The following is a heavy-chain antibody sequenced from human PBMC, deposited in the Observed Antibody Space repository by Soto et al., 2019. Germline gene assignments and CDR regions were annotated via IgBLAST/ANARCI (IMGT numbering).Heavy chain of an antibody. CDR1: GGTFSSYA. CDR3: ASPEPPYSSTVKN. Sequence: QVQLVQSGAEVKKPGSSVKVACKASGGTFSSYAISWVRQAPGHGLEWMGGIIPIFGTANYAQKFQGSVTIPAGDSTSTAYTELSSLRSEDTAVYYCASPEPPYSSTVKNWGQGPLVTVSS. CDR2: IIPIFGTA. D-gene: IGHD6-13*01. J-gene: IGHJ4*02. V-gene: IGHV1-69*01.